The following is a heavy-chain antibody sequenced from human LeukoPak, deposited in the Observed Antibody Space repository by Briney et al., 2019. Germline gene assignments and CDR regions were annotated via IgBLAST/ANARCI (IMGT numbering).Heavy chain of an antibody. CDR1: GFTFSSYG. V-gene: IGHV3-30*02. CDR3: AKIVVPAAIYYYYYMDV. Sequence: GGSLRLSCAASGFTFSSYGMHWVRQAPGKGLEWVAFIRYDGSNKYYADSVKGRFTIYRDNSKNTLYLQMNSLRAEDTAVYYCAKIVVPAAIYYYYYMDVWGKGTTVTISS. CDR2: IRYDGSNK. D-gene: IGHD2-2*01. J-gene: IGHJ6*03.